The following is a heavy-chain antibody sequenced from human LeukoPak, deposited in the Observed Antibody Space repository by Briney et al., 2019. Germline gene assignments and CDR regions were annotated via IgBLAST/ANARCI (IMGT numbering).Heavy chain of an antibody. CDR3: AKAASNWFDP. Sequence: GRSLRLSCAASGFTFSSYGIHWVRWAPGKGLEWVAVISYDGSNKFYADSVKGRFTISRDNSNNTLYLQMDSLRVEDTAVYYCAKAASNWFDPWGRGTLVTVSS. J-gene: IGHJ5*02. CDR2: ISYDGSNK. CDR1: GFTFSSYG. V-gene: IGHV3-30*18. D-gene: IGHD6-25*01.